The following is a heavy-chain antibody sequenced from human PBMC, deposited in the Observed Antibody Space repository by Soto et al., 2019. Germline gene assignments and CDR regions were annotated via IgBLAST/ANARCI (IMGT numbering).Heavy chain of an antibody. CDR2: INHSGST. Sequence: SDTLSLACAVYGGCFSGYAWSWIRQAPGKGLEWIWEINHSGSTNYNPSLKSLVTISVDTSKNQFSLKLSSVTAADTALYYCARRTLGYYDFWSGYYSAATFIFDFWGQGTVVTVSS. J-gene: IGHJ5*01. V-gene: IGHV4-34*01. D-gene: IGHD3-3*01. CDR1: GGCFSGYA. CDR3: ARRTLGYYDFWSGYYSAATFIFDF.